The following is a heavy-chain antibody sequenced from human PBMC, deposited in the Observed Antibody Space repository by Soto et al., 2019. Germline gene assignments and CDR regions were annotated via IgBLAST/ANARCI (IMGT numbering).Heavy chain of an antibody. CDR2: ISYDGSNK. CDR1: GFTFSSYG. Sequence: QVQLVESGGGVVQPGRSLRLSCAASGFTFSSYGMHWVRQAPGKGLEWVAVISYDGSNKYYADSVKGRFTISRDNPKNTLYLQMNSLRAEDTAVYYCAKDKGSGYDPSPIDYRGQGTLVTVSS. CDR3: AKDKGSGYDPSPIDY. D-gene: IGHD5-12*01. V-gene: IGHV3-30*18. J-gene: IGHJ4*02.